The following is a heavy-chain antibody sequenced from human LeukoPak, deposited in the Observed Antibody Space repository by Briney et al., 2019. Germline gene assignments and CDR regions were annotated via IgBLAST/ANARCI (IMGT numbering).Heavy chain of an antibody. Sequence: QTGGSLRLSCAASGFTFSAYWMSWVRQGPGKGLDWVASINPDGGATRYVDSVRGRFTISRDNAQNSLYLQMNSLSAEDTAVYYCARLFGGVTTFDNWGQGSLVTVSS. V-gene: IGHV3-7*01. CDR1: GFTFSAYW. D-gene: IGHD4-17*01. CDR2: INPDGGAT. J-gene: IGHJ4*02. CDR3: ARLFGGVTTFDN.